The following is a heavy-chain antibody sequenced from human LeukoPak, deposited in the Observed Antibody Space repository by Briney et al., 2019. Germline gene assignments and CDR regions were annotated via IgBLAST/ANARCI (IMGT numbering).Heavy chain of an antibody. CDR3: AKDLSPGHY. J-gene: IGHJ4*02. CDR1: GFTFKLYW. V-gene: IGHV3-74*01. Sequence: GGSLRLSCAVSGFTFKLYWMHWVRRAPGKGPVWVSRINDDGSDTTYADSVKGRFTISRDNSKNTLYLQVNSLRAEDTAVYYCAKDLSPGHYWGQGTLVTVSS. D-gene: IGHD2/OR15-2a*01. CDR2: INDDGSDT.